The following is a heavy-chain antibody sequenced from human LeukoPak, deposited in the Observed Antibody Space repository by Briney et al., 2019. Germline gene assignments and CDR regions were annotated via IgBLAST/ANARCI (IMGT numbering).Heavy chain of an antibody. Sequence: PGRSLTLSCAASGFTFSSYVMHWVRQAPGKGLEWVAIISYDGSNEYYADSVKGRFTISRDNAKNTLYLQMNSLRAEDTAVYYCARDFDRYYFDSWGQGTLVTVSS. CDR1: GFTFSSYV. D-gene: IGHD3-9*01. CDR3: ARDFDRYYFDS. V-gene: IGHV3-30*04. CDR2: ISYDGSNE. J-gene: IGHJ4*02.